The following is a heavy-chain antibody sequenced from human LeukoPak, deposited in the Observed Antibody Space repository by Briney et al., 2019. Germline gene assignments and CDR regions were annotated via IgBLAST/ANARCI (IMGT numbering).Heavy chain of an antibody. J-gene: IGHJ4*02. CDR2: IRYDGSNK. CDR1: GFTFSSYG. D-gene: IGHD1-26*01. CDR3: AKFGGSHDPPLYYFDY. V-gene: IGHV3-30*02. Sequence: GGSLRLSCAASGFTFSSYGMHWVRQAPGKGLEWVAFIRYDGSNKYYADSVKGRFTISRDNSKNTLYLQMNSLRAEDTAVYYCAKFGGSHDPPLYYFDYWGQGTLVTVSS.